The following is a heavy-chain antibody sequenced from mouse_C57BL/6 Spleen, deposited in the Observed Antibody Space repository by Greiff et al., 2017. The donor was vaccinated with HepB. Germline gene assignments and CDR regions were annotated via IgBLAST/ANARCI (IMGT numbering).Heavy chain of an antibody. D-gene: IGHD2-1*01. CDR3: ARTVYYGNYDWLAY. Sequence: EVQLQQSGPELVKPGASVKISCKASGYTFTDYYMNWVKQSHGKSLEWIGDINPNNGGTSYNQKFKGKATLTVDKSYSTAYMKLRSLTSEDSAVYYCARTVYYGNYDWLAYWGQGTLVTVSA. CDR2: INPNNGGT. V-gene: IGHV1-26*01. CDR1: GYTFTDYY. J-gene: IGHJ3*01.